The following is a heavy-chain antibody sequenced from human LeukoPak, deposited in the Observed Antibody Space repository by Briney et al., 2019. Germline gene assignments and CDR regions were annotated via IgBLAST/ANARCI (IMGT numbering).Heavy chain of an antibody. J-gene: IGHJ3*01. CDR2: IRYDGENK. CDR1: GYTLTIYG. D-gene: IGHD1-26*01. Sequence: GGSLRLSCAASGYTLTIYGIHWVRKAPGKGLEWVAFIRYDGENKYYVDSLKGGVTISRDTSKNTLYMQMSTLRSEDTPVYYCAKNFVGATGEAFYVWGEGAFVTVS. V-gene: IGHV3-30*02. CDR3: AKNFVGATGEAFYV.